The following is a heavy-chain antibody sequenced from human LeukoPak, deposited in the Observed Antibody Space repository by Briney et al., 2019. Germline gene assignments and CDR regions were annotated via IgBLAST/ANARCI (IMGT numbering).Heavy chain of an antibody. V-gene: IGHV3-30*02. Sequence: GGSLRLSCVASGFTFSSYGMHWVRQAPGKGLEWVAFIRYDGSNKYYADSVKGRFTISRDNSKNTLYLQMNSLRAEDTAVYYCAKDFEYYYDSSRTEYWGQGTLVTVSS. CDR1: GFTFSSYG. D-gene: IGHD3-22*01. J-gene: IGHJ4*02. CDR3: AKDFEYYYDSSRTEY. CDR2: IRYDGSNK.